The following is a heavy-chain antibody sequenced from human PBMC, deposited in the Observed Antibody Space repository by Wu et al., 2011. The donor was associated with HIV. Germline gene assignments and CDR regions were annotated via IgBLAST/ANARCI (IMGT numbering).Heavy chain of an antibody. D-gene: IGHD3-9*01. CDR2: INPSGGST. CDR3: ARQQYFDWPRGGFDY. V-gene: IGHV1-46*01. J-gene: IGHJ4*02. CDR1: GYTFTSFY. Sequence: QVQLVQSGAEVKKPGASVKVSCKASGYTFTSFYMHWVRQAPGQGLEWMARINPSGGSTSYAQKFQGRVTMTRDTSTSTVYMELSSLRSEDTAVYYCARQQYFDWPRGGFDYWGQGTLVTVSS.